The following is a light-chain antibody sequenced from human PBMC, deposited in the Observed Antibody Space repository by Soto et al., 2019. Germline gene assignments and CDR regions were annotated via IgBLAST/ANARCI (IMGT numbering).Light chain of an antibody. CDR1: SSNIGSNT. CDR2: SNN. Sequence: QSVLTQPPSASGTPGQRVTISCSGSSSNIGSNTVNWYQQLPGTAPKLLIYSNNQRPSGVPDRFSGSKSGTSASLAISGLQSEDEADYYCAAWDASLAYVFGTRTKVTVL. J-gene: IGLJ1*01. CDR3: AAWDASLAYV. V-gene: IGLV1-44*01.